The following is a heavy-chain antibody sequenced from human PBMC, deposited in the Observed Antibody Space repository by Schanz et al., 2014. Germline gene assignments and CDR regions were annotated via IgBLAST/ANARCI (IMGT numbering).Heavy chain of an antibody. V-gene: IGHV3-30*03. CDR2: ISYDGSNK. CDR3: ARANYRRKINFDY. D-gene: IGHD3-10*01. CDR1: GFSFSSYS. Sequence: ADLVESGGGLIQRGESLRLSCSASGFSFSSYSMNWVRQAPGKGLEWVAVISYDGSNKYYADSVKGRFTISRDNSKNTLYLQMNTLRAEDTAVYYCARANYRRKINFDYWGRGTLVTVSS. J-gene: IGHJ4*02.